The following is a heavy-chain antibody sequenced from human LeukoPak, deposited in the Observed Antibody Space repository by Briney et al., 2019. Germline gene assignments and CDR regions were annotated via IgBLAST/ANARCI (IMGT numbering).Heavy chain of an antibody. D-gene: IGHD5-24*01. CDR2: IIPIFGTA. V-gene: IGHV1-69*13. Sequence: GASVKVSCKASGGTFSSYAISWVRQAPGQGLEWMGGIIPIFGTANYAQKFQGRVTITADESTSTVYMELSSLRSEDTAVYYCAREIAKDGYNRFDYWGQGTLVTVSS. J-gene: IGHJ4*02. CDR1: GGTFSSYA. CDR3: AREIAKDGYNRFDY.